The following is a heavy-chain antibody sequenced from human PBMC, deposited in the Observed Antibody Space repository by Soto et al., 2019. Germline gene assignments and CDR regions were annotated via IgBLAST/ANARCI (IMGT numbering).Heavy chain of an antibody. CDR3: ARDTLYGADLYGMDV. D-gene: IGHD2-8*01. CDR1: GYTFTSYG. V-gene: IGHV1-18*01. J-gene: IGHJ6*02. CDR2: ISAYNGNT. Sequence: GASVTVSCKASGYTFTSYGISWVRQAPGQGLEWMGWISAYNGNTNYAQKLQGRVTMTTDTSTSTAYMELRSLRSDDTAVYYCARDTLYGADLYGMDVWGQGTTVTVSS.